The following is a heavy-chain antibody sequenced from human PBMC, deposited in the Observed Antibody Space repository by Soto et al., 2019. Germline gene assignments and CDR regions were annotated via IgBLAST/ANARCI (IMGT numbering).Heavy chain of an antibody. Sequence: SETLSLTCSVSGGSVSTDSYNWSWIRQSPGKGLDWIGYVHDRGTTNYNPSLKSRVTMSVDTSKNQFSLKLRSVTAADTAMYYCARYSGWYSYNWFDPWGQGTLVTVSS. CDR1: GGSVSTDSYN. D-gene: IGHD6-19*01. J-gene: IGHJ5*02. CDR2: VHDRGTT. CDR3: ARYSGWYSYNWFDP. V-gene: IGHV4-61*01.